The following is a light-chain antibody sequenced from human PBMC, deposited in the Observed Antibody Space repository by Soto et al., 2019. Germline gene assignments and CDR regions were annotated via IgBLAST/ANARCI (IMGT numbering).Light chain of an antibody. J-gene: IGLJ2*01. CDR1: SIDVGGYNY. Sequence: QSALTQTASVSGSPGQSITISCTGTSIDVGGYNYVSWYQQHPGKAPKLMIYDVSNRPSGVSNRFSGSKSGNTASLTISGLQAEDEADYYCSSYTSSSTLVFGGGTKLTVL. CDR2: DVS. V-gene: IGLV2-14*01. CDR3: SSYTSSSTLV.